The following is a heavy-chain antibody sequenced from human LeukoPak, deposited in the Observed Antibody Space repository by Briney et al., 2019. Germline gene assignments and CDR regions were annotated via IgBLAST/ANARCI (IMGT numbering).Heavy chain of an antibody. V-gene: IGHV3-7*01. CDR3: AASDTAKVPLPD. J-gene: IGHJ4*02. CDR1: GFTSSDQW. CDR2: IYRDGSAT. D-gene: IGHD2-15*01. Sequence: GGSLRLSCAASGFTSSDQWMSWVRQAPGKGLEWVASIYRDGSATYYVDSVKGRFTISRDNAQNLLFLQMNSLRVEDTAVYYCAASDTAKVPLPDWGQGTLVTVSS.